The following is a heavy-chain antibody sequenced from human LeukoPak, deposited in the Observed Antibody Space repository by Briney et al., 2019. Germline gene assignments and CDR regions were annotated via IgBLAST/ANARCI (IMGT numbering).Heavy chain of an antibody. V-gene: IGHV4-59*01. J-gene: IGHJ4*02. Sequence: PSETLSLTCTVSGGSISSYYWSWIRQPPGKGLEWTGYIYYSGSTNYNPSLKSRVTISVDTSKNQFSLKLSSVTAADTAVYYCARGVYGSGSYGGSYFDYWGQGTLVTVSS. D-gene: IGHD3-10*01. CDR2: IYYSGST. CDR1: GGSISSYY. CDR3: ARGVYGSGSYGGSYFDY.